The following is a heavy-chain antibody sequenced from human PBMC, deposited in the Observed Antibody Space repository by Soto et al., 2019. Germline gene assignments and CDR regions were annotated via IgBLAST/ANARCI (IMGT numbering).Heavy chain of an antibody. Sequence: PSETLSLTCTVSGGSISSYYWSWIRQPPGKGLEWIGYIYYSGSTNYNPSLKSRVTISVDTSKNQFSLKLSSVTAADTAVYYCARAGDYSNYPDPWFDPWGQGTLVTVSS. CDR1: GGSISSYY. D-gene: IGHD4-4*01. CDR2: IYYSGST. CDR3: ARAGDYSNYPDPWFDP. J-gene: IGHJ5*02. V-gene: IGHV4-59*01.